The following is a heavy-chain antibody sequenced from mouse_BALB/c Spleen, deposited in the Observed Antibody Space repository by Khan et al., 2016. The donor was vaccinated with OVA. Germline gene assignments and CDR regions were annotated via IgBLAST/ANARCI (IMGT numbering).Heavy chain of an antibody. CDR3: ARSLVDYYAMDY. Sequence: EVELVESGGGVVKPGGSLKLSCSASGFTFSSFAMSWVRQTPEKRLEWVATISTGGHYPFYPDSVKGRFTISRDTARNTLYLQMSSLRSEDTAMYYCARSLVDYYAMDYWGQGTSVTVSS. CDR2: ISTGGHYP. D-gene: IGHD2-2*01. V-gene: IGHV5-9-3*01. J-gene: IGHJ4*01. CDR1: GFTFSSFA.